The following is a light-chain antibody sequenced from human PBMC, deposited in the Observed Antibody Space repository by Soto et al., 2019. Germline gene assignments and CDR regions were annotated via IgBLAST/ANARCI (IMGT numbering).Light chain of an antibody. V-gene: IGLV2-11*01. J-gene: IGLJ1*01. Sequence: QSVLTQPHSVSGSPGQSVAISCTGTNRDVGAYRYVSWYQQHPGKAPKLVIYDVNRRPSGVPDRFSGSKSGNTASLTISGLQSDDEADYYCSSYTSSTNYVFGTGTKVTVL. CDR3: SSYTSSTNYV. CDR2: DVN. CDR1: NRDVGAYRY.